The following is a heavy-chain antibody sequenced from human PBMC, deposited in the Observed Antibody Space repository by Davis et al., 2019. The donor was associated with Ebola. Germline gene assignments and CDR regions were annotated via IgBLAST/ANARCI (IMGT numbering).Heavy chain of an antibody. CDR3: ARDSDDYSFDY. Sequence: GESLKISCAASGFTFSSYDMHWVRQAPGRGLEWVAFVRSHGSDDHYVDPVKGRFTISRDNSKNTLYLQMNSLRPEDTAVYYCARDSDDYSFDYWGQGTLVTVSS. V-gene: IGHV3-30*02. J-gene: IGHJ4*02. CDR1: GFTFSSYD. D-gene: IGHD4-11*01. CDR2: VRSHGSDD.